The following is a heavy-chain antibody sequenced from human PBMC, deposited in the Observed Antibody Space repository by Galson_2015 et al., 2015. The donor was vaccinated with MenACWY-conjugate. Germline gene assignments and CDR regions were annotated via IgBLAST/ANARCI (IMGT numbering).Heavy chain of an antibody. V-gene: IGHV3-48*02. CDR2: ISSSSSTI. CDR1: GFTFSSYS. Sequence: SLRLSCAASGFTFSSYSMNWVRQAPGKGLEWVSYISSSSSTIYYADSVKGRFTISRDNAKNSLYLQMNSLRDEDTAVYYCARDPTARATNWFDPWGQGTLVTVSS. D-gene: IGHD5-18*01. J-gene: IGHJ5*02. CDR3: ARDPTARATNWFDP.